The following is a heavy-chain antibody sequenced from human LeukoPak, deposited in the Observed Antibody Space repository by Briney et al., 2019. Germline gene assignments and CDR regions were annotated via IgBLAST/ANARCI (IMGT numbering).Heavy chain of an antibody. V-gene: IGHV3-23*01. J-gene: IGHJ4*02. D-gene: IGHD7-27*01. Sequence: GGSLRLSCAASGFTFSSYAMSWVRQAPGKGLEWVSAISGSGGSTYYADSVKGRFTISRDNSKNTLYPQMNSLRAEDTAVYYCAKLGIHLRSWFDYWGQGTLVTVSS. CDR2: ISGSGGST. CDR1: GFTFSSYA. CDR3: AKLGIHLRSWFDY.